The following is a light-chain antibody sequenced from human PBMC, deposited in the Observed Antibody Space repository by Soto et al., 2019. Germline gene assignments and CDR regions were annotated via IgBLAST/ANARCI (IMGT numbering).Light chain of an antibody. Sequence: EFVLTQSPGTLSLSPGERATLSCRASQSVSSSYLAWYQQKPGQAPRLLIYDASNRATGIPARFSGSGSGTDFTLTISSLEPEDFAVYYCQQRSNWPPTFGQGTKVDIK. CDR1: QSVSSSY. CDR2: DAS. V-gene: IGKV3D-20*02. J-gene: IGKJ1*01. CDR3: QQRSNWPPT.